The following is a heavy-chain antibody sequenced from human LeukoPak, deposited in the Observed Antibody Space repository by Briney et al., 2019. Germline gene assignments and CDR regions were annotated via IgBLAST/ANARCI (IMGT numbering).Heavy chain of an antibody. Sequence: ASVKVSCKASGYTFTGYYMHWVRQAPGQGLGWMGWINPNSGGTNYAQKFQGRVTMTRDTSISTAYMELSRLRSGDTAVYYCASGGSGSFHRPEGAFDIWGQGTMVTVSS. J-gene: IGHJ3*02. CDR2: INPNSGGT. CDR1: GYTFTGYY. V-gene: IGHV1-2*02. D-gene: IGHD2-15*01. CDR3: ASGGSGSFHRPEGAFDI.